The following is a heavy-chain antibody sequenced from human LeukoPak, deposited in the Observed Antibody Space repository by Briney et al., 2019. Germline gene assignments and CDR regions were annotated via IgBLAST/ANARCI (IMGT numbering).Heavy chain of an antibody. V-gene: IGHV3-11*04. CDR2: IGTSGSPI. CDR1: GFTFSSYW. D-gene: IGHD3-10*02. J-gene: IGHJ5*02. Sequence: PGGSLRLSCAASGFTFSSYWMSWIRQAPGKGLEWVSFIGTSGSPIFYADSVKGRFTMSRDNARNSLYLQMNSVRAEDSAVYYCARKRPNYVDAWGQGTLVTVSS. CDR3: ARKRPNYVDA.